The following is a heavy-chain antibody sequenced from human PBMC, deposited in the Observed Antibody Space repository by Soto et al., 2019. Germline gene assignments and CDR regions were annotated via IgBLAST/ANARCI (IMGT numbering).Heavy chain of an antibody. CDR2: IYPDESDT. CDR3: ARPGVANAFDI. D-gene: IGHD3-10*01. V-gene: IGHV5-51*01. J-gene: IGHJ3*02. Sequence: GESLKISCKGSGYSFTKYWIGWVRQMPGKGLEWMAIIYPDESDTNYSPSFQGHVTISADKSISTAYLQWSSLKASDTAMYYCARPGVANAFDIWGQGTMVTVSS. CDR1: GYSFTKYW.